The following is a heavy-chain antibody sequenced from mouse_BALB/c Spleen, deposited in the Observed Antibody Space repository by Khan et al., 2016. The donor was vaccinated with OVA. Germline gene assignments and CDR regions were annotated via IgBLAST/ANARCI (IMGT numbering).Heavy chain of an antibody. CDR1: GFTFSNYW. J-gene: IGHJ1*01. D-gene: IGHD2-2*01. V-gene: IGHV6-6*02. CDR3: TRGYDWYFDV. Sequence: EVKLEESGGGLVQPGGSMKLSCVASGFTFSNYWMNWVRQSPEKGLEWVAEIRLKSNNYATHYAESVKGRFTISRDDSKSSVYLQMNNLRAEDTGIYYCTRGYDWYFDVWGAGTTVTVSS. CDR2: IRLKSNNYAT.